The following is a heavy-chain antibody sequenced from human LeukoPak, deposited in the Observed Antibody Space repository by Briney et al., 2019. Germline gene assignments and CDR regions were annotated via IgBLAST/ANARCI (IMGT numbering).Heavy chain of an antibody. Sequence: SETLSLTCTVSGVSISDGAYHWSWIRQPPGKGLEWIGYIYHSGTTYYGPSLKSRVTISVDTSKNQFSLKLSSVTAADTAVYYCARWDDSRGAFDIWGQGTMVTVSS. J-gene: IGHJ3*02. CDR1: GVSISDGAYH. CDR3: ARWDDSRGAFDI. CDR2: IYHSGTT. D-gene: IGHD3-22*01. V-gene: IGHV4-30-2*05.